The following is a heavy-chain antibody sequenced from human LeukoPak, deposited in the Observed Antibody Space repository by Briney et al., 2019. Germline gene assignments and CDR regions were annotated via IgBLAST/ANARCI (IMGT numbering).Heavy chain of an antibody. CDR3: ATDQTKLGANDNWIDP. CDR1: GASITTYY. CDR2: IYTSGST. D-gene: IGHD1-26*01. J-gene: IGHJ5*02. Sequence: SETLSLICTVSGASITTYYWSWIRQPAGKGLEWIGRIYTSGSTTYNPSLESRVTLSVDTSKNQLFLKLSSVTAADTAVYFCATDQTKLGANDNWIDPWGQGTLVTVSS. V-gene: IGHV4-4*07.